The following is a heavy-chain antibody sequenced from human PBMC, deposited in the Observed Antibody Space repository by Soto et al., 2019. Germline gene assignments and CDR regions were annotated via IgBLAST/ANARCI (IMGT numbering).Heavy chain of an antibody. CDR1: GFTCGSYD. D-gene: IGHD1-20*01. Sequence: GGSLRLSCAASGFTCGSYDMSWVRQAPGKGLEWVSTILVGGSTHYPDSVKGRFTISRDNSKRTLHLQMDSLRAEDAAVYFCVRRAITATTNWGAFDVWGQGTVVTV. CDR2: ILVGGST. CDR3: VRRAITATTNWGAFDV. J-gene: IGHJ3*01. V-gene: IGHV3-23*01.